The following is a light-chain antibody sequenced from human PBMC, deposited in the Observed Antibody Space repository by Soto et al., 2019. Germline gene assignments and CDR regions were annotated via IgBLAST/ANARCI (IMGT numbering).Light chain of an antibody. V-gene: IGKV3-20*01. CDR2: GAS. Sequence: EIVLTQSPGTLSLSPGERATLSCGASQSVTSNYLAWYQQKPGQAPRLLIFGASIRVKGIPDRFIGSGSGTDFTLAISRLEPEDFAVYYCQHYVTSLTTFGQGTKVEGK. CDR3: QHYVTSLTT. J-gene: IGKJ1*01. CDR1: QSVTSNY.